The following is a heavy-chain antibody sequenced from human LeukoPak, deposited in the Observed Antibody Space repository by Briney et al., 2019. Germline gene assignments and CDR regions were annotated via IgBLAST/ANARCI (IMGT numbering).Heavy chain of an antibody. CDR2: INPNSGGM. J-gene: IGHJ4*02. CDR1: GYTFTGYS. D-gene: IGHD1-26*01. V-gene: IGHV1-2*02. CDR3: ARQSGSYNGVDY. Sequence: ASVKVSCKASGYTFTGYSMHWVREAPGQGLEWMGWINPNSGGMNYAQKFQGRVTMTRDTSISTAYMELSRLGSDDTAVYYCARQSGSYNGVDYWGQGTLVTVSS.